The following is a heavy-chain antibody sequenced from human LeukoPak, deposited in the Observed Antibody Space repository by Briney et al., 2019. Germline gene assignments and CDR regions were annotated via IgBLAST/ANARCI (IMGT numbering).Heavy chain of an antibody. V-gene: IGHV3-11*01. CDR3: ARGPQYYDFWSGYSP. Sequence: GRSLRLSCAASAFTFSDYYMSWIRQAPGKWLEWVSYISSSGSTIYYADSVKGRFTISRDNAKNSLYLQMNSLRAHDTAVYYCARGPQYYDFWSGYSPWGQGTLVTVSS. D-gene: IGHD3-3*01. CDR1: AFTFSDYY. J-gene: IGHJ5*02. CDR2: ISSSGSTI.